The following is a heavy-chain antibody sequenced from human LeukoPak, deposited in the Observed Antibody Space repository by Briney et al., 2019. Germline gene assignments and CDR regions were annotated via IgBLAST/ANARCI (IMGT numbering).Heavy chain of an antibody. CDR3: ARSRSRVSDAFDI. CDR2: ISSSGSTI. J-gene: IGHJ3*02. Sequence: GGSLRLSCAAYGFTFSSYEMKCVRQAPGKGREGFSYISSSGSTIHYADSVNRRFTISRHNAQNSLYLQMNSLRAEDTAVYYCARSRSRVSDAFDIWGQGPMATVSP. V-gene: IGHV3-48*03. CDR1: GFTFSSYE.